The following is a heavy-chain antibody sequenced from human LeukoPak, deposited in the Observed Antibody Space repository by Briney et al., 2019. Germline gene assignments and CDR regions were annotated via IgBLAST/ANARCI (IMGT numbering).Heavy chain of an antibody. J-gene: IGHJ4*02. Sequence: SVRVSCKASGGTFSSYAISWVRQAPGQGLEWMGGIIPIFGTANYAQKFQGRVTITADESTSTAYMELSSLRSEDTAVYYCARVMTEYSSSDAFDYWGQGTLVTVSS. CDR3: ARVMTEYSSSDAFDY. D-gene: IGHD6-6*01. CDR1: GGTFSSYA. V-gene: IGHV1-69*13. CDR2: IIPIFGTA.